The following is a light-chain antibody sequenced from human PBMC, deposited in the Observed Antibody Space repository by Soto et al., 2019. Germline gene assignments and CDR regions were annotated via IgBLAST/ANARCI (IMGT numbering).Light chain of an antibody. V-gene: IGKV2-30*01. CDR1: QSLVYVNGNTY. Sequence: DVVMTQSPLSLPVTLGQPASISCRSSQSLVYVNGNTYLNWFQQRPGQSPRRLLYKVSNRDSGVPDRFSGSGSVTDFTLEISRVEAEDVGVYYCMQGSHWPYTFGQGTKLEI. CDR3: MQGSHWPYT. J-gene: IGKJ2*01. CDR2: KVS.